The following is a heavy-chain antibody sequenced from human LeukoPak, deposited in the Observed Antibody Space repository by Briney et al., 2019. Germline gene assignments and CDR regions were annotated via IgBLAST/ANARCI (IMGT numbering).Heavy chain of an antibody. V-gene: IGHV4-59*11. CDR1: GASISSQY. CDR2: IHHTETS. J-gene: IGHJ4*02. D-gene: IGHD4-17*01. Sequence: SETLSLTCTVSGASISSQYWSWIRKTPGKGLEWIAYIHHTETSKYNPSLKSRVTISIDTSMNQFSLKLSSVTAADTAVYYCARETGSMTTAIDYWGQGTLVTVSS. CDR3: ARETGSMTTAIDY.